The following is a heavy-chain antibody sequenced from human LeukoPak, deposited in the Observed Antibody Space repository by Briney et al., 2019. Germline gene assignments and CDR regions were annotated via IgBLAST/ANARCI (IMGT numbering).Heavy chain of an antibody. V-gene: IGHV4-34*01. CDR3: ARTLQGYFDY. CDR1: GGSFSDYY. J-gene: IGHJ4*02. CDR2: INHSGST. Sequence: SETLSLTCAVYGGSFSDYYWSWIRQPPGKGLEWIGEINHSGSTNYNPSLKSRVTISVDTSKNQFSLKLTSVTAADTAVYYCARTLQGYFDYWGQGTLVTVSS. D-gene: IGHD6-13*01.